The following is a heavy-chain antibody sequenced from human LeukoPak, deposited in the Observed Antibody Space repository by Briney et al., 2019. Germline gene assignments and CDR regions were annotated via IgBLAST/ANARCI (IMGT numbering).Heavy chain of an antibody. V-gene: IGHV3-48*01. J-gene: IGHJ4*02. CDR2: ISSGSSDI. Sequence: GGSLRLSCAASGFFFSDYGMNWVRQAQGKGLEGISYISSGSSDIFYADAVKGRFTISRDNAKNSLFLQMSRLRGEDTAVYYCASGYDFSSGSKRGFDNWGQGTLVTVSS. D-gene: IGHD3-3*01. CDR3: ASGYDFSSGSKRGFDN. CDR1: GFFFSDYG.